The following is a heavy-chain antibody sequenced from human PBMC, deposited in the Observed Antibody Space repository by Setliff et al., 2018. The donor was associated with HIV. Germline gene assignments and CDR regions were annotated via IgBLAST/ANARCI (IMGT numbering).Heavy chain of an antibody. CDR3: ARELYGGNSRPFDY. CDR1: GGPLSSYY. J-gene: IGHJ4*02. Sequence: SETLSLTCTVSGGPLSSYYWNWIRQPPGKGLEWIGDIDYRGSTNYNPSLQSRVIISADTSKNQFSLKLSSVTTADTAVYYCARELYGGNSRPFDYWGQGALVTVS. D-gene: IGHD2-21*02. CDR2: IDYRGST. V-gene: IGHV4-59*01.